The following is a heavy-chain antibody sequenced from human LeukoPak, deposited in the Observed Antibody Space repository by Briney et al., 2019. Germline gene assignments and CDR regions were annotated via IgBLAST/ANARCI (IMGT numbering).Heavy chain of an antibody. CDR1: GLTFSNYW. J-gene: IGHJ4*02. CDR3: ARGRGVDY. CDR2: IKQDGSDK. D-gene: IGHD3-10*01. V-gene: IGHV3-7*01. Sequence: GGSLRLSCAASGLTFSNYWMNWVRQAPGKGLEWVANIKQDGSDKYYVDSVKGRFTISRDNAKNSLYLQMSSLRAEDTAVYYCARGRGVDYWGQGTLVTVSS.